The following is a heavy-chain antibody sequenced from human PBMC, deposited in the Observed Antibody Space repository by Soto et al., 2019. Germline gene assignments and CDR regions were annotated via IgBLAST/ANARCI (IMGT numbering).Heavy chain of an antibody. D-gene: IGHD3-3*01. CDR1: GFTFSSYW. J-gene: IGHJ3*02. Sequence: GGSLRLSCAASGFTFSSYWMSWVRQAPGKGLEWVANIKQDGSEKYYVDSVKGRFTIYRDNARKSLYLHMNSLRAEVTAVYYCARFYDFWSGYSVFDAFDIWGQGTMVTVSS. CDR2: IKQDGSEK. CDR3: ARFYDFWSGYSVFDAFDI. V-gene: IGHV3-7*01.